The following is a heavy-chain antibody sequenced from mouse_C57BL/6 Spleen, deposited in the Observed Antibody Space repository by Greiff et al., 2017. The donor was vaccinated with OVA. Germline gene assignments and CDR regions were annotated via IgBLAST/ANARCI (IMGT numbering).Heavy chain of an antibody. D-gene: IGHD2-1*01. CDR2: IHPNSGST. V-gene: IGHV1-64*01. Sequence: QVQLQQPGAELVKPGASVKLSCKASGYTFTSYWMHWVKQRPGQGLEWMGMIHPNSGSTNYNEKFKSKATLTVDKSSSTAYMQLSSLTSEDSAVYYCARLDYGNYYFDYWGQGTTLTVSS. J-gene: IGHJ2*01. CDR3: ARLDYGNYYFDY. CDR1: GYTFTSYW.